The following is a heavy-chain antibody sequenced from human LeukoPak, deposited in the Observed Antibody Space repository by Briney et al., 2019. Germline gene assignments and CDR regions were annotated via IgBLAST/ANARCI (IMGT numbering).Heavy chain of an antibody. CDR3: AREMTRRYNWNPTGAFDY. D-gene: IGHD1-20*01. V-gene: IGHV3-7*01. J-gene: IGHJ4*02. Sequence: PGGSLRLSCAASGFTFSSYWMSWVRQAPGKGPEWVANIKQDGSEKYYVDSVKGRFTISRDNAKNSLYLQMNSLRAEDTAVYYCAREMTRRYNWNPTGAFDYWGQGTLVTVSS. CDR1: GFTFSSYW. CDR2: IKQDGSEK.